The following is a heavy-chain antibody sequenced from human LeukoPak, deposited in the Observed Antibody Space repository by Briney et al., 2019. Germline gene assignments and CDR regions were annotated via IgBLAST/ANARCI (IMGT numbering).Heavy chain of an antibody. V-gene: IGHV3-33*01. CDR2: IWSDASNR. D-gene: IGHD4-11*01. CDR1: GFIFSHYG. J-gene: IGHJ4*01. CDR3: ARDAQRGFDYSNSPEY. Sequence: GRSLRLSCAASGFIFSHYGMHWVRQAPGKGLEWVAVIWSDASNRFYAGSVKGRFTISRDNSQNTLFLQMNSLRAEDTAMYYCARDAQRGFDYSNSPEYWGHGTLVTVSS.